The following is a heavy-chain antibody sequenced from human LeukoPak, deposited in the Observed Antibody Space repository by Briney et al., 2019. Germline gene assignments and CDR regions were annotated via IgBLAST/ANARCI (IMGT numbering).Heavy chain of an antibody. CDR1: GFTFSSYA. J-gene: IGHJ3*02. D-gene: IGHD6-13*01. V-gene: IGHV3-30*01. Sequence: PGGSLRLSCAASGFTFSSYAMHWVRQAPGKGLEWVAVISYDGSNKYYADSVKGRFTISRDNSKNTLYLQMNSLRAEDTAVYYCARELRAGYSSSGGAFDIWGQGTMVTVSS. CDR3: ARELRAGYSSSGGAFDI. CDR2: ISYDGSNK.